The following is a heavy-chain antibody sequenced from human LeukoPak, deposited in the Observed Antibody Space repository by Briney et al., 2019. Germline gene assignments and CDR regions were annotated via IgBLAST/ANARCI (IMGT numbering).Heavy chain of an antibody. J-gene: IGHJ4*02. D-gene: IGHD3-10*01. Sequence: GGSLRLSCAASGFTFSSYGMHWVRQAPGKGLEWVAVISYDGSNKCYADSVKGRFTISRDNPKNTLYLQMDSLRAEDTAVYYCAKDGSGRAFDYWGQGTLVTVSS. CDR1: GFTFSSYG. CDR2: ISYDGSNK. CDR3: AKDGSGRAFDY. V-gene: IGHV3-30*18.